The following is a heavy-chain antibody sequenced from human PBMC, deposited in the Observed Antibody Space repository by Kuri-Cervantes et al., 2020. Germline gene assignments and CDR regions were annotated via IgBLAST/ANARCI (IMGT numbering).Heavy chain of an antibody. V-gene: IGHV4-59*08. CDR1: GGSINSYF. D-gene: IGHD6-13*01. CDR3: ARHSSRNWFDP. CDR2: IYYSGST. J-gene: IGHJ5*02. Sequence: SETLSLTCTVSGGSINSYFWSWIRQPPGKGLEWIGYIYYSGSTNSNPSLKSRVTISIDTSKNQFSPKLSSVTAADTAVYYCARHSSRNWFDPWGQGTLVTVSS.